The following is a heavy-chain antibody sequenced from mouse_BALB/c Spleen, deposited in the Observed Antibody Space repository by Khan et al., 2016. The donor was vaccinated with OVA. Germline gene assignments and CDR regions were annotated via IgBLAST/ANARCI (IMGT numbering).Heavy chain of an antibody. J-gene: IGHJ4*01. CDR1: GYTFSNYW. D-gene: IGHD2-14*01. CDR2: IYPSDSYT. CDR3: SREVRLHYYAMDY. V-gene: IGHV1-69*02. Sequence: QVQLQQPGTELVRPGASVKLSCKASGYTFSNYWINWVKQRPGQGLEWIGNIYPSDSYTNYNQNFKDKATLTVDKSSSTAYMQLSSPTSEDSADYYCSREVRLHYYAMDYWGQGTSVTVSS.